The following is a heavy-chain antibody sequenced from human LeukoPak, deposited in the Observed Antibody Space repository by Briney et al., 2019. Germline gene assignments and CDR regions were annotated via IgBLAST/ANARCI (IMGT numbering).Heavy chain of an antibody. V-gene: IGHV4-59*01. CDR2: IYYSGST. CDR3: ARARLAAAGPFDY. J-gene: IGHJ4*02. CDR1: GGSISSYY. D-gene: IGHD6-13*01. Sequence: SETLSPTCTVSGGSISSYYWSWIRQPPGKGLEWIGYIYYSGSTNYNPSLKSRVTISVDTSKNQFSLKLSSVTAADTAVYYCARARLAAAGPFDYWGQGTLVTVSS.